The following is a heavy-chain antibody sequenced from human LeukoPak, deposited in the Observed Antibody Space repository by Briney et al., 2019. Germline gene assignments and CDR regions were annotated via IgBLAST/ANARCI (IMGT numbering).Heavy chain of an antibody. J-gene: IGHJ4*02. D-gene: IGHD3-22*01. Sequence: PGGSLRLSCAASGFTFSSYEMNWVRQAPGKGLEWVSYISSSGSTIYYADSVKGRFTISRDNAKNSLYLQMNSLRAEDTAVYYCARDLTMIVENYWGQGTLVTVSS. V-gene: IGHV3-48*03. CDR3: ARDLTMIVENY. CDR1: GFTFSSYE. CDR2: ISSSGSTI.